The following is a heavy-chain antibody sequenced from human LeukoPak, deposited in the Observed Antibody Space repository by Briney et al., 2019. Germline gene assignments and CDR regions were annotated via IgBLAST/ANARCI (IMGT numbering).Heavy chain of an antibody. J-gene: IGHJ4*02. CDR3: AREDSSGWPYFVY. V-gene: IGHV3-30*03. Sequence: GRSLRLSCAASGFTFSSYGMHWVRQAPGKGLEWVAVISYDGSNKYYADSVKGRFTISRDNSKNTLYLQMNSLRAEDTAVYYCAREDSSGWPYFVYWGQGTLVTVSS. CDR1: GFTFSSYG. D-gene: IGHD6-19*01. CDR2: ISYDGSNK.